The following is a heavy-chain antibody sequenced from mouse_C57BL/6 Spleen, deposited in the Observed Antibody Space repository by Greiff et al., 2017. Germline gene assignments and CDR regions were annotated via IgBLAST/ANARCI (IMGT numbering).Heavy chain of an antibody. Sequence: QVQLQQPGAELVKPGASVKLSCKASGYTFTSYWMHWVKQRPGQGLEWIGMIHPNSGSTNYNEKFKSKATLTVDKSSSTAYIQLSSLTSEDSAVYYCARCYYYGSPMDDWGQGTSVTVSS. V-gene: IGHV1-64*01. CDR3: ARCYYYGSPMDD. D-gene: IGHD1-1*01. CDR1: GYTFTSYW. J-gene: IGHJ4*01. CDR2: IHPNSGST.